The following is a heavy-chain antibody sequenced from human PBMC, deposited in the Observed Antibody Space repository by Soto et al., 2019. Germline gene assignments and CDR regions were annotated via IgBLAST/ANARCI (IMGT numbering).Heavy chain of an antibody. Sequence: GASVKVSCKASGFTFTSSAMQWVRQARGQRLEWIGWIVVGSGNTNYAQKFQERVTITRDMSTSTAYMELSSLRSEDTAVYYCAAARTYYDYIWGSLGSAFDIWGQGTMVTVSS. CDR3: AAARTYYDYIWGSLGSAFDI. V-gene: IGHV1-58*02. CDR1: GFTFTSSA. D-gene: IGHD3-16*01. J-gene: IGHJ3*02. CDR2: IVVGSGNT.